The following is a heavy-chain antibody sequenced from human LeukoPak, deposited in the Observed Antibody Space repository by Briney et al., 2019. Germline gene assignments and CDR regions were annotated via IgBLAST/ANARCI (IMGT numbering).Heavy chain of an antibody. J-gene: IGHJ4*02. CDR3: ARPSSTDYV. Sequence: ASVKVSCKASGYTFTDYYYIHWVRQAPGQGLEWMGWLNPKSGDTNYAQKFQGRVTVTRDTSISTAYMELSRLKSDDTAVYYCARPSSTDYVRGQGTQVTVSS. CDR2: LNPKSGDT. D-gene: IGHD2-2*01. CDR1: GYTFTDYY. V-gene: IGHV1-2*02.